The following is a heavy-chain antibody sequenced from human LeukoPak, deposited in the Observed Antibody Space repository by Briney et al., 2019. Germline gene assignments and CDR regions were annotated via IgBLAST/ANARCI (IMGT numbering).Heavy chain of an antibody. J-gene: IGHJ3*02. D-gene: IGHD1-26*01. V-gene: IGHV1-69*13. Sequence: ASVKVSCKASGGTFSGYAISWVRQAPGQGLEWMGGIIPIFGTANYAQKFQGRVTITADESTSTAYMELSSLRSEDTAVYYCARDGSSGGVAFDIWGQGTMVTVSS. CDR2: IIPIFGTA. CDR3: ARDGSSGGVAFDI. CDR1: GGTFSGYA.